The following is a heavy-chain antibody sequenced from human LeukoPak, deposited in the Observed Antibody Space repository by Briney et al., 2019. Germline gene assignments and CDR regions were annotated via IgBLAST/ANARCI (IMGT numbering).Heavy chain of an antibody. J-gene: IGHJ4*02. CDR2: IYYSGST. D-gene: IGHD3-9*01. CDR1: GGSISSYY. Sequence: PSETLSLTCAVSGGSISSYYWSWIRQPPGKGLEWIGYIYYSGSTNYNPSLKSRVTISVKTSKNQFSLKLRSVTAADTAVYYCARVTGYTIEDYFDYWGQGTLVTVSS. V-gene: IGHV4-59*01. CDR3: ARVTGYTIEDYFDY.